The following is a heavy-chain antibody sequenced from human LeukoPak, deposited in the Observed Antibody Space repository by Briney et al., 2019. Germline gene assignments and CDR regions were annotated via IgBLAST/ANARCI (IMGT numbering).Heavy chain of an antibody. CDR2: IKQDGSKK. V-gene: IGHV3-7*01. CDR3: AREGDDYRSFDY. CDR1: AFTFSNYW. J-gene: IGHJ4*02. D-gene: IGHD3-16*01. Sequence: GGSLRLSCAASAFTFSNYWMNWVRQSPGKGLEWVANIKQDGSKKYYVDSVRGRFTISRDNSKNTLYLQMKSLRAEDTAVYYCAREGDDYRSFDYWGQGTLVTVSS.